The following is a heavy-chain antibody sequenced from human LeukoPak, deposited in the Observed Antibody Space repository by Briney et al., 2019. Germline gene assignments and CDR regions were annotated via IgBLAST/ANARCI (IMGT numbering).Heavy chain of an antibody. J-gene: IGHJ4*02. CDR1: GGSISSYY. CDR2: IYYSGCT. Sequence: SETLSLTCTVSGGSISSYYWSWIRQPPGKGLEWIGYIYYSGCTNYNPSLKSRVTISVDTSKNQFSLKLSSVTAADTAVYYCARAPELLSFYYFDYWGQGTLVTVSS. V-gene: IGHV4-59*01. D-gene: IGHD3-10*01. CDR3: ARAPELLSFYYFDY.